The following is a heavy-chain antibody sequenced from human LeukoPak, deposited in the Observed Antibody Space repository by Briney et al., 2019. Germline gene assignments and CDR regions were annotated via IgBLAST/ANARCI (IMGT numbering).Heavy chain of an antibody. J-gene: IGHJ4*02. CDR2: IYSGGST. CDR3: AGDSSGPNVFDY. CDR1: GFTVSSNY. Sequence: GRSLRLSCAASGFTVSSNYMSWVRQAPGKGLEWVSVIYSGGSTYYADSVKGRFTISRDNSKNTLYLQMNSLRAEDTAVYYCAGDSSGPNVFDYWGEGTVVPVPS. V-gene: IGHV3-53*01. D-gene: IGHD3-22*01.